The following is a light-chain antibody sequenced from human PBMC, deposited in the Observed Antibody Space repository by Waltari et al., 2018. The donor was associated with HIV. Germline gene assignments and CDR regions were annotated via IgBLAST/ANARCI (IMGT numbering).Light chain of an antibody. Sequence: DIQMTQPPSTVSVSVGDRISISCWARQSINYLLACYQQRPGKAPQLLIYKASVLQNGVASSFSANYAGPHFSLNLNYLQPEDFATYYCQRYNSPPWAFGTVPRVEV. CDR3: QRYNSPPWA. CDR2: KAS. V-gene: IGKV1-5*03. CDR1: QSINYL. J-gene: IGKJ1*01.